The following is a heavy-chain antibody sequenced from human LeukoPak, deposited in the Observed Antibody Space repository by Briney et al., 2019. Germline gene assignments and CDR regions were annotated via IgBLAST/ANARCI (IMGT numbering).Heavy chain of an antibody. J-gene: IGHJ4*02. D-gene: IGHD6-13*01. CDR2: VYPGDSDT. V-gene: IGHV5-51*01. CDR3: AMAAGGLYYFDY. Sequence: GESLKISCKGSGYSFTSYWIGWVRQMPGKGLGWMGVVYPGDSDTKYSPSFQGQVTISADKSISTAYLQWRSLKASDTAIYYCAMAAGGLYYFDYWGQGTLVTVSS. CDR1: GYSFTSYW.